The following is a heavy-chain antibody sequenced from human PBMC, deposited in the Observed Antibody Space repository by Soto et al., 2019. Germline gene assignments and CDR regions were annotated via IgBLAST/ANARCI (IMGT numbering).Heavy chain of an antibody. D-gene: IGHD5-18*01. CDR1: GGSISSGGYY. CDR3: ALRAQPDYYYYRMDV. CDR2: IYYSGST. V-gene: IGHV4-31*03. J-gene: IGHJ6*02. Sequence: SETLSLTCTVSGGSISSGGYYWSWIRQHPGKGLEWIGYIYYSGSTYYNPPLKSRVTISVDTSKNQFSLKLSSVTAADTAVYYCALRAQPDYYYYRMDVWGQGTTVTVS.